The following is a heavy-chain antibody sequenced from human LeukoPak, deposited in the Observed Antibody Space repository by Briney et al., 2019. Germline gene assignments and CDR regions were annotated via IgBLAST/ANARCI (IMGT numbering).Heavy chain of an antibody. CDR3: ARAVVPAANKNYYYYYMDV. D-gene: IGHD2-2*01. V-gene: IGHV1-18*01. CDR1: GYTFTSYG. CDR2: ISAYNGNT. J-gene: IGHJ6*03. Sequence: ASVKVSCKASGYTFTSYGISWVRQAPGQGLEWMGWISAYNGNTNYAQKLQGRVTIITDTSTSTAYMELRSLRSDDTAVYYCARAVVPAANKNYYYYYMDVWGKGTTVTVSS.